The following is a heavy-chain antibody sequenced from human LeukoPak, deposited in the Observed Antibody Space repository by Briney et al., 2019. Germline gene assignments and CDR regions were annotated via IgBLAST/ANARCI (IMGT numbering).Heavy chain of an antibody. V-gene: IGHV4-59*01. CDR2: IYYSGST. Sequence: PSETLSLTCTVSGGSISSYYWSWIRQPPGKGLEWIGYIYYSGSTNYSPSLKSRVTISVDTSKNQFSLKLSSVTAADTAVYYCARGLRYFDWLYWGQGTMVTVSS. J-gene: IGHJ3*01. CDR1: GGSISSYY. CDR3: ARGLRYFDWLY. D-gene: IGHD3-9*01.